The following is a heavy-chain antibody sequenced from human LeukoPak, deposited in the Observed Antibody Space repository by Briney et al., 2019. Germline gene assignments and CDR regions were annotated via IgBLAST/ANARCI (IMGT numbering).Heavy chain of an antibody. Sequence: GGSLRLSCAASGFTVSTVYMTWVRQAPGKGLEWVSVIYGGTTAFYADSVKDRFTISRDNPKNTLNLQMNSLRAEDTAVYYCAREIGQLRGAFDIWGQGTMVTVSS. D-gene: IGHD1-1*01. CDR3: AREIGQLRGAFDI. CDR1: GFTVSTVY. CDR2: IYGGTTA. J-gene: IGHJ3*02. V-gene: IGHV3-53*01.